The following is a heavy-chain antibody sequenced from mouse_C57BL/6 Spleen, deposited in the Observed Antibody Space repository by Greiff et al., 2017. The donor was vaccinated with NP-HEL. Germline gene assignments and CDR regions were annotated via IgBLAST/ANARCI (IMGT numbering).Heavy chain of an antibody. V-gene: IGHV1-54*01. Sequence: QVQLKQSGAELVRPGTSVKVSCKASGYAFTNYLIEWVKQRPGQGLEWIGVINPGSGGTNYNEKFKGKATLTADKSSSTAYMQLSSLTSEDSAVYFCARDYYGSRGGFAYWGQGTLVTVSA. CDR3: ARDYYGSRGGFAY. D-gene: IGHD1-1*01. J-gene: IGHJ3*01. CDR1: GYAFTNYL. CDR2: INPGSGGT.